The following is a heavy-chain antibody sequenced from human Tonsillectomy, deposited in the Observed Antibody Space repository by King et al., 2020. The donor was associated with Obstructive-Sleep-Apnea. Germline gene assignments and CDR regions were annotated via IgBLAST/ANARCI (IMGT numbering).Heavy chain of an antibody. V-gene: IGHV6-1*01. Sequence: VQLQQSGPGLVKPSQTLSLTCAISGDSVSSNSAAWNWIRQSPSRGLEWLGRTYYRSKWYNDYAVSVKSRITINPDTSKNQFSLQLNSVTPEDTAVYYCARDKVVAAPGSLLYFDYWGQGTLVTVSS. J-gene: IGHJ4*02. CDR2: TYYRSKWYN. CDR1: GDSVSSNSAA. D-gene: IGHD2-15*01. CDR3: ARDKVVAAPGSLLYFDY.